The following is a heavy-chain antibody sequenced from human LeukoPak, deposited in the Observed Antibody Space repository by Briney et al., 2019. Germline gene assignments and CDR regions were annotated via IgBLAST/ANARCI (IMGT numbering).Heavy chain of an antibody. CDR2: ISSGGSTI. CDR3: ARESGGYNQLDY. V-gene: IGHV3-48*03. J-gene: IGHJ4*02. CDR1: GFTFSSYE. D-gene: IGHD5-24*01. Sequence: GGSLRLSCAASGFTFSSYEVNWVRQAPGKGLEWVSYISSGGSTIYYDYADSVKGRFTISRDNAQNSLYLQMNSLRAEDTAVYYCARESGGYNQLDYWGQGTLVTVSS.